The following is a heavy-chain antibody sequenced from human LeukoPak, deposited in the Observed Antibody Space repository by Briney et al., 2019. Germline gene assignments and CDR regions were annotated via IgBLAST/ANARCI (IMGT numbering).Heavy chain of an antibody. CDR1: GGTFSSYA. V-gene: IGHV1-69*13. CDR3: ARDPGDYGDYLLDY. CDR2: IIPIFGTA. J-gene: IGHJ4*02. Sequence: SVKVSCKASGGTFSSYAISWVRQAPGQGLEWMGGIIPIFGTANYAQKFQGRVTITADESTSTAYMELSSLGSEDTAVYYCARDPGDYGDYLLDYWGQGTLVTVSS. D-gene: IGHD4-17*01.